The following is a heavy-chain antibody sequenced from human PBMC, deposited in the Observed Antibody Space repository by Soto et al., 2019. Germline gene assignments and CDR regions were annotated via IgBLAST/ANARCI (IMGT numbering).Heavy chain of an antibody. CDR2: ISYDGSNK. CDR1: GFDIRRSW. Sequence: GGSLRLSCAASGFDIRRSWMNWVRQTPGKGLEWVAVISYDGSNKYYADSVKGRFTISRDNSKNTLYLQMNSLRAEDTAVYYCASLPLAVAGTPFDYWGQGTLVTVSS. V-gene: IGHV3-30-3*01. CDR3: ASLPLAVAGTPFDY. J-gene: IGHJ4*02. D-gene: IGHD6-19*01.